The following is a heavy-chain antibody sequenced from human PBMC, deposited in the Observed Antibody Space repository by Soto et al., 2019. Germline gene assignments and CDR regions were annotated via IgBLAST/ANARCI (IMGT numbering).Heavy chain of an antibody. CDR1: GGSITSSSYY. D-gene: IGHD5-12*01. CDR2: IYYGGST. V-gene: IGHV4-39*02. J-gene: IGHJ5*02. CDR3: ARPLDIVHGCWFDP. Sequence: QLQLQESGPGLVKPSETLSLTCTVSGGSITSSSYYWGWIRQPPGKGLEWIGSIYYGGSTYYNPSLKSRVTISVDTSKNHLSLKLDSVTAADTAAYYGARPLDIVHGCWFDPWGQGTLVTVSS.